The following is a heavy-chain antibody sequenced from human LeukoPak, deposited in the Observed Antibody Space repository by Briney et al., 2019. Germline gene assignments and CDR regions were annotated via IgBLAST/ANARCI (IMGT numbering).Heavy chain of an antibody. Sequence: SETLSLTCTVSGGSIRSSYWNWIRQSPGKGLQWIGSIHHSGSRSLNPSLESRVTVSVDTSKNQFSLKLSSVTAADTAVYYCARRALQLWVSAQTHYFDYWGQGTLVTVSS. CDR1: GGSIRSSY. CDR3: ARRALQLWVSAQTHYFDY. CDR2: IHHSGSR. V-gene: IGHV4-59*12. D-gene: IGHD5-18*01. J-gene: IGHJ4*02.